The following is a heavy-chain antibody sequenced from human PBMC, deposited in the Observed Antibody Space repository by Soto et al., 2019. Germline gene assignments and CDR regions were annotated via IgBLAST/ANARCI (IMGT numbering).Heavy chain of an antibody. Sequence: VGSLRLSCAASGFTFNSYSMNWVRQAPGKGLEWVSSMSRSSRYIYYADSVKGRFTISRDNARNSVYLQMNSLRAEDTAVYYCARDGGVAATLANYFDYWGQGTLVTVSS. J-gene: IGHJ4*02. CDR2: MSRSSRYI. CDR3: ARDGGVAATLANYFDY. CDR1: GFTFNSYS. D-gene: IGHD2-15*01. V-gene: IGHV3-21*01.